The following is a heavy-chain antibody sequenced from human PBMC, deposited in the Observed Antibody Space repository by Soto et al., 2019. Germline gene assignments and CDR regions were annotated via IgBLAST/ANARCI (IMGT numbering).Heavy chain of an antibody. J-gene: IGHJ5*02. V-gene: IGHV4-59*01. CDR1: GDSLSSYY. CDR3: ARGPIVVLQAAWFDP. Sequence: QEQLQESGPGLVKPSETLSLTCTVSGDSLSSYYWSWIRQPPGKGLGWIGCVFDTGSTDYNPALKSRVTISVDTSKNQFSLRLTSVTAADTAVYYCARGPIVVLQAAWFDPWGQGTLVTVSS. D-gene: IGHD2-2*01. CDR2: VFDTGST.